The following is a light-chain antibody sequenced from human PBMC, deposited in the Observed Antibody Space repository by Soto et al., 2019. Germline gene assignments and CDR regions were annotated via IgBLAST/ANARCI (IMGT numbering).Light chain of an antibody. CDR1: QSVRSW. V-gene: IGKV1-5*01. CDR2: DAS. CDR3: QQYDNYPLT. Sequence: DIQMTQSPSTLSASVGDRVTITCRASQSVRSWLAWYQQKPGRAPQFLIYDASSLESGVPSRFSGSGSVTEFTLTISNLQPDDFAPYYCQQYDNYPLTFGGGTKVEI. J-gene: IGKJ4*01.